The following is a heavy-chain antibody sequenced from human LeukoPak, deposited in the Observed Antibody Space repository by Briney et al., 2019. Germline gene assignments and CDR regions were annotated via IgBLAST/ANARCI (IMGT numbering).Heavy chain of an antibody. CDR1: GYTFTTYD. J-gene: IGHJ4*02. CDR3: ARGGTGTRSFDS. CDR2: ISAYNGYT. Sequence: ASVKVSCKTSGYTFTTYDISWVRQAPGQGLEWMGRISAYNGYTNYGQKFQGRVTMTTDTSTNTAYMELRSLRSDDTAVYYCARGGTGTRSFDSWGQGTLVTVSS. V-gene: IGHV1-18*01. D-gene: IGHD1/OR15-1a*01.